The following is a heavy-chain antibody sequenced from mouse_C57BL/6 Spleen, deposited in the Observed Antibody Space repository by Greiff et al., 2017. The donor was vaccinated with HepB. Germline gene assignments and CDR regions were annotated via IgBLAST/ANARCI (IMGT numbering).Heavy chain of an antibody. D-gene: IGHD3-2*02. CDR3: TTEGDSSGYGFAY. CDR1: GFNIKDDY. CDR2: IDPENGDT. J-gene: IGHJ3*01. V-gene: IGHV14-4*01. Sequence: VQLKESGAELVRPGASVKLSCTASGFNIKDDYMHWVKQRPEQGLEWIGWIDPENGDTEYASKFQGKATITADTSSNTAYLQLSSLTSEDTAVYYCTTEGDSSGYGFAYWGQGTLVTVSA.